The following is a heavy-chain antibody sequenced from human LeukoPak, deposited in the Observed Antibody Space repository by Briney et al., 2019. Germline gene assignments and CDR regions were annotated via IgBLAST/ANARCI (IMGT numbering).Heavy chain of an antibody. D-gene: IGHD3-22*01. CDR1: GGSISSGDYY. V-gene: IGHV4-30-4*01. CDR2: IYYSGST. CDR3: ARDTTYYYDSSGAYGMDV. Sequence: SETLSLTCTVSGGSISSGDYYWSWIRQPPGKGLEWIGYIYYSGSTYYNPSLKSRVTILVDTSKNQFSLKLSSVTAADTAVYYCARDTTYYYDSSGAYGMDVWGQGTTVTVSS. J-gene: IGHJ6*02.